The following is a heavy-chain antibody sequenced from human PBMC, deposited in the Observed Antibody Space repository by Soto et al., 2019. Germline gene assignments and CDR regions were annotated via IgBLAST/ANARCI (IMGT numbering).Heavy chain of an antibody. J-gene: IGHJ4*02. V-gene: IGHV3-66*01. CDR3: ARGLGYSRG. D-gene: IGHD4-4*01. CDR1: GFTVSSNY. Sequence: EVQLVESGGGLVQPGGSLRLSCAASGFTVSSNYMSWVRQAPGKGLEWVSVIYSGGSTYYADSVKGRFTISRDNSKNTLYLKRTAMGAGNTAGYYGARGLGYSRGGGRGTLVTVSS. CDR2: IYSGGST.